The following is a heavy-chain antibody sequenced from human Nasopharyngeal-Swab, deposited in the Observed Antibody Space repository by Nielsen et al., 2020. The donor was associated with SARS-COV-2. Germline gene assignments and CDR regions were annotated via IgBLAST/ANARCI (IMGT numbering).Heavy chain of an antibody. J-gene: IGHJ4*02. D-gene: IGHD6-13*01. CDR2: IKEDGSET. CDR1: TFTFSNYW. Sequence: GGSLRLSCAASTFTFSNYWMSWIRQAPGKGLEWVANIKEDGSETYYTDSVKGRFSISRDNAKNLLHLEMSSPRAEDTAVHYCARDGAGPAAADYFVDYWGQGTPVTVSS. CDR3: ARDGAGPAAADYFVDY. V-gene: IGHV3-7*01.